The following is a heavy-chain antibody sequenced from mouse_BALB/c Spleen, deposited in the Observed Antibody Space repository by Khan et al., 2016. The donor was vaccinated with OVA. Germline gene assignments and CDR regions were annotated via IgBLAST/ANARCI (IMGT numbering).Heavy chain of an antibody. D-gene: IGHD2-2*01. J-gene: IGHJ3*01. CDR2: IYTGGDYT. V-gene: IGHV1-63*02. Sequence: QIQLVQSGAELVRPGTSVKMSCKAAGYTFTNYWIGWVKQRPGHGLEWIGDIYTGGDYTKYNEKFKGKATLTADTSSSPAYMQLSSLTSEDSAMYYCVRGGYDGFAYWGQGTLVTVSA. CDR3: VRGGYDGFAY. CDR1: GYTFTNYW.